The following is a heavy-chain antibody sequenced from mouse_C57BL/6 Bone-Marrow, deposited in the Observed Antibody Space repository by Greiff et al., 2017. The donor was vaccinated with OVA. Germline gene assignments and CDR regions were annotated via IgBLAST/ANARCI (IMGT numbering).Heavy chain of an antibody. CDR3: ASPWVATDAMDY. V-gene: IGHV1-26*01. CDR1: GYTFTDYY. D-gene: IGHD1-1*02. J-gene: IGHJ4*01. Sequence: VQLQQSGPELVKPGASVKISCKASGYTFTDYYMNWVKQSHGKSLEWIGDINPNNGGTSYNQKFRGKATLTVDKSSSTAYMELRSLTSEDSAVYYCASPWVATDAMDYWGQGTSVTVSS. CDR2: INPNNGGT.